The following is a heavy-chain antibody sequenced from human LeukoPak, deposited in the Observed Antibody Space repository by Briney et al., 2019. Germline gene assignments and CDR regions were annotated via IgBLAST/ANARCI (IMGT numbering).Heavy chain of an antibody. Sequence: ASETLSLTCTVSGGSITTYYYNWIRQPAGKGLEWIGRIYTGGGTQYNPSLKSRVTISVDTSKHHFSLSLISVTVPDTAVYYCAAGLPPVTAYAYFHMNVWGKGTTVTVSS. CDR1: GGSITTYY. V-gene: IGHV4-4*07. CDR2: IYTGGGT. D-gene: IGHD2-2*01. J-gene: IGHJ6*03. CDR3: AAGLPPVTAYAYFHMNV.